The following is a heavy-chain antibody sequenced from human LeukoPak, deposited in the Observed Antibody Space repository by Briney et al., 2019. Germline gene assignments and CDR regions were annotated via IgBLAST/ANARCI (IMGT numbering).Heavy chain of an antibody. V-gene: IGHV1-24*01. D-gene: IGHD3-3*01. CDR2: FDPEDGET. CDR3: ATKRPDTYYDFWSGYFHFDY. J-gene: IGHJ4*02. Sequence: GASVKVSCKVSGYTLTELSTHWVRQAPGKGLEWMGGFDPEDGETIYAQKFQGRVTMTEDTSTDTAYMELSSLRSEDTAVYYCATKRPDTYYDFWSGYFHFDYWGQGTLVTVSS. CDR1: GYTLTELS.